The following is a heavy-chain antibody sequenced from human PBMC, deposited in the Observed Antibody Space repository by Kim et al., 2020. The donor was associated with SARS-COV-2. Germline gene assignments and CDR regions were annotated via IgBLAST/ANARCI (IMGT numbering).Heavy chain of an antibody. V-gene: IGHV1-2*02. J-gene: IGHJ6*02. CDR2: INPNSGGT. CDR1: GYTFTGYY. D-gene: IGHD6-13*01. Sequence: ASVKVSCKASGYTFTGYYMHWVRQAPGQGLEWMGWINPNSGGTNCAQKFQGRVTMTRDTSISTAYMELSRLRSDDTAVYYRVMYSRPHGVDVWGQGTTVTVSS. CDR3: VMYSRPHGVDV.